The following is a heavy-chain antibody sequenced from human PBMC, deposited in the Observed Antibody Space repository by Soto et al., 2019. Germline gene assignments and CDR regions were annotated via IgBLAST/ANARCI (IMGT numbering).Heavy chain of an antibody. CDR3: AIDSPPAAPYSSAWTGWFDP. D-gene: IGHD6-19*01. Sequence: EVQLVESGGGLVKPGGSLRLSCAASGFSFSSYTMNWVRQAPGKGLDWVSAISPTSSYIYYADSVKGRVTISRDNAKNSLYLQLNSLRAEDTAVYYCAIDSPPAAPYSSAWTGWFDPWGQGALVTGSS. V-gene: IGHV3-21*01. CDR1: GFSFSSYT. CDR2: ISPTSSYI. J-gene: IGHJ5*02.